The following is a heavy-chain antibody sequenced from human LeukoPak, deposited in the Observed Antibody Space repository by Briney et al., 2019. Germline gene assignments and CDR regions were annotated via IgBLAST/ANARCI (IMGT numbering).Heavy chain of an antibody. Sequence: ASVTVSCKTSGGTFRSHIFSWVRQAPGQGLEWMGRIIPVIDSAKYAQKFQDRITITADTSTGTAYLHLTSLTSEDTAIYYCTRVNLRGSQYNWFDPWGQGTLVTVSS. J-gene: IGHJ5*02. CDR2: IIPVIDSA. D-gene: IGHD1-26*01. V-gene: IGHV1-69*08. CDR1: GGTFRSHI. CDR3: TRVNLRGSQYNWFDP.